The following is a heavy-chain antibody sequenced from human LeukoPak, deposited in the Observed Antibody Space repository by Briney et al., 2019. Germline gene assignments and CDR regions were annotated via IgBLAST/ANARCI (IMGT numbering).Heavy chain of an antibody. D-gene: IGHD3-3*01. CDR3: ARAPARDEFGVVTP. J-gene: IGHJ5*02. CDR2: ISAYNGNT. Sequence: GASVKVSCKASGYTFTSYGISWVRQAPGQGLEWMGWISAYNGNTNYAQKLQGRVTMTTDTSTSTAYMELRSLRSDDTAMYYCARAPARDEFGVVTPWGQGTLVTVSS. V-gene: IGHV1-18*01. CDR1: GYTFTSYG.